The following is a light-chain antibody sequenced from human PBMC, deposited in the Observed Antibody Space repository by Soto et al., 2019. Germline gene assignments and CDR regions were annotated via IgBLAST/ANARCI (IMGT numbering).Light chain of an antibody. CDR2: RAS. V-gene: IGKV3-15*01. CDR3: QQDNNWPYT. J-gene: IGKJ2*01. CDR1: QHVSSN. Sequence: EIVMTQSPATLSVSPGGRATLSCRASQHVSSNFAWYRQKPGQAPTLLIYRASTRAAGIQARLSGSGAGTDFTLTISSLQSEDVAVYYCQQDNNWPYTFGQGTKLEIK.